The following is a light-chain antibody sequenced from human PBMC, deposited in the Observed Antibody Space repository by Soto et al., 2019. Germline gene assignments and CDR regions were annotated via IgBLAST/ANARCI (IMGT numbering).Light chain of an antibody. CDR3: NSYTGTSARYA. Sequence: QSVLTQPASVSGSPGQSTTTSCTGTSSDVGRYNYVSWYQQYPGRAPKLIIFDVTNRPSGVSPRFSGSKSGNTASLTISGLQAADEADYYCNSYTGTSARYAFGTGTKVTVL. CDR1: SSDVGRYNY. J-gene: IGLJ1*01. CDR2: DVT. V-gene: IGLV2-14*03.